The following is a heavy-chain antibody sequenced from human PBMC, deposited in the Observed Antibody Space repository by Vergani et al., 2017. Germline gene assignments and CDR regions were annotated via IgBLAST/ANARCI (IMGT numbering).Heavy chain of an antibody. CDR2: ISARYPST. CDR3: VRLPRGPWNFDL. V-gene: IGHV3-23*04. J-gene: IGHJ2*01. CDR1: GFTFSACP. Sequence: EVQLVESGGGLVNPGGCLTLSCVASGFTFSACPMTWVRQAPGKGLEWVSAISARYPSTYYADSVKGRFTISRDNTKNSLSLQMSGLRVEDTAVYYCVRLPRGPWNFDLWGRGTLITVSS.